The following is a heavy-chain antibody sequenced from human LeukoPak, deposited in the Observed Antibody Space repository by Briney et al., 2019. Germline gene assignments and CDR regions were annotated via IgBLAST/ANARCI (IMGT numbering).Heavy chain of an antibody. CDR3: AKTRLGVAVAGKGPGSNDAFDI. Sequence: DPGGSLRLSCAASGFTFSSYGMHWVRQAPGKGLEWVSAISGSGGSTFYADSVKGRFTISRDNSKNTLYLQMNSLRAEDTAVYYCAKTRLGVAVAGKGPGSNDAFDIWGQGTMVTVSS. CDR1: GFTFSSYG. D-gene: IGHD6-19*01. CDR2: ISGSGGST. V-gene: IGHV3-23*01. J-gene: IGHJ3*02.